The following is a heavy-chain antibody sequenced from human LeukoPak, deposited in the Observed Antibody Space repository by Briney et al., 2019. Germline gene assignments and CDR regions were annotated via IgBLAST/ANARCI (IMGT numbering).Heavy chain of an antibody. D-gene: IGHD6-25*01. Sequence: GGSLRLSCSASGLTLSRFWMSWLRQAPGRGLEWVANIKQDGSDKRSVDCVTGRFTLSTNTSKNFQYLEMNSLRAVNTAVYYCARPASLYLGSEDQGFESWGQGTLVTVSS. CDR1: GLTLSRFW. CDR3: ARPASLYLGSEDQGFES. J-gene: IGHJ4*02. CDR2: IKQDGSDK. V-gene: IGHV3-7*01.